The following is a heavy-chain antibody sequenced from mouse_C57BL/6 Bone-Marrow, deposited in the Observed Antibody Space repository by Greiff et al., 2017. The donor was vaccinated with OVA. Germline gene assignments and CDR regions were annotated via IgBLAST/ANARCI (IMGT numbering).Heavy chain of an antibody. V-gene: IGHV1-64*01. J-gene: IGHJ3*01. CDR2: IHPNSGST. Sequence: QVQLQQPGAELVKPGASVKLSCKASGYTFTSYWMHWVKQRPGQGLEWIGMIHPNSGSTNYNEKFKSKATLTVDKSSSTAYMQLSSLTSEDSAVYYWASPTITTVVEGYADWGQGTLVTVSA. D-gene: IGHD1-1*01. CDR3: ASPTITTVVEGYAD. CDR1: GYTFTSYW.